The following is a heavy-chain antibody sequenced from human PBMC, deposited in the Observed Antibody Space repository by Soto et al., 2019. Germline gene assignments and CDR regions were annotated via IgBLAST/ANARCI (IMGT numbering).Heavy chain of an antibody. J-gene: IGHJ5*02. CDR2: IYSSGTS. Sequence: SETLSLTCTVSGGSITTNFWSWIRQPPGKGLEWIGYIYSSGTSNHNPSLQSRAAISVDTSKNQLTLKLNSVTAADTAVYYCARLGAYYQSLDPWGPGILVTVS. D-gene: IGHD2-21*01. CDR3: ARLGAYYQSLDP. V-gene: IGHV4-59*01. CDR1: GGSITTNF.